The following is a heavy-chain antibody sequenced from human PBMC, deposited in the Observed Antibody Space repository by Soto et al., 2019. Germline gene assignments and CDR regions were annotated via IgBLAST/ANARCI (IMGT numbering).Heavy chain of an antibody. Sequence: QVQLVESGGGVVQPGRSLRLSCASSGFSFSTHGMQWVRQAPGKGLEWVAIISYDGFIKYSADDVKGRFTISRDNSKNTLFLQMDSLRAEDSAVYYCAKDLKASGGHSGTLNYYYGMDVWGQGTTVIV. CDR1: GFSFSTHG. V-gene: IGHV3-30*18. J-gene: IGHJ6*02. D-gene: IGHD3-10*01. CDR2: ISYDGFIK. CDR3: AKDLKASGGHSGTLNYYYGMDV.